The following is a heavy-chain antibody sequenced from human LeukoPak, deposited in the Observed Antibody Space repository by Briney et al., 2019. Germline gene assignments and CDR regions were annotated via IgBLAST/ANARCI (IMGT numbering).Heavy chain of an antibody. V-gene: IGHV4-4*07. J-gene: IGHJ4*02. Sequence: SETLSLTCTVSGGSISDFYWSWIRQPAGKGLEWIGRIYSGGSTNCNPSLKSRVTMSVDASKKQFSLNLGSVTAADTAVYYCARDFDFWGQGTLVTVSS. CDR2: IYSGGST. CDR3: ARDFDF. CDR1: GGSISDFY.